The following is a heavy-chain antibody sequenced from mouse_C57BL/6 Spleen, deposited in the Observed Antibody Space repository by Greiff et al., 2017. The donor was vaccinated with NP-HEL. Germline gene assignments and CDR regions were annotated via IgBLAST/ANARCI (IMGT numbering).Heavy chain of an antibody. CDR2: INPSTGGT. CDR1: GYSFTGYY. V-gene: IGHV1-42*01. CDR3: LITFSY. J-gene: IGHJ2*01. D-gene: IGHD1-1*01. Sequence: VQLQQSGPELVKPGASVKISCKASGYSFTGYYMNWVKQSPEKSLEWIGEINPSTGGTTYNQKFKAKATLTVDKSSSTAYMQLKSLTSEDSAVYYCLITFSYWGQGTTLTVSS.